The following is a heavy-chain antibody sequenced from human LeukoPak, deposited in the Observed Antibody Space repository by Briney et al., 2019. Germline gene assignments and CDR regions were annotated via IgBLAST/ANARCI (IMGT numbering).Heavy chain of an antibody. D-gene: IGHD5-24*01. CDR3: ARAGWLQFRYYYMDV. V-gene: IGHV3-20*04. J-gene: IGHJ6*03. CDR1: GFTFDDYG. CDR2: INWNGGST. Sequence: GGSLRLSCAASGFTFDDYGMSWVRQAPGKGLEWVSGINWNGGSTGYADSVKGRFTISRDNAKNSLYLQMNSLRAEDTALYYCARAGWLQFRYYYMDVWGKGTTVTVSS.